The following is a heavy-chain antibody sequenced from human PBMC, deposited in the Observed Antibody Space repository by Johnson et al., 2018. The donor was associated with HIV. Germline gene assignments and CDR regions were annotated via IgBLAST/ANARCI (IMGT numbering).Heavy chain of an antibody. J-gene: IGHJ3*02. Sequence: VQLVESGGGVVRPGGSLRLSCAASGFTFDDYGMSWVRQAPGKGLEWVSGINWNGGNTGYADSVKGRFTISRDNAKNSLYMQMNSLRAEDTALYYCARQHYYESSGQGGGLDIWGQGTMVTVSS. V-gene: IGHV3-20*04. CDR3: ARQHYYESSGQGGGLDI. D-gene: IGHD3-22*01. CDR2: INWNGGNT. CDR1: GFTFDDYG.